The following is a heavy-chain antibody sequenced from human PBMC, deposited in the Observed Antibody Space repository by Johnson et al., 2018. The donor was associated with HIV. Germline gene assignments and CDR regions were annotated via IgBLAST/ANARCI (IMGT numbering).Heavy chain of an antibody. CDR1: GFNFNIYG. D-gene: IGHD3-22*01. J-gene: IGHJ3*02. CDR2: LWYDGTTA. V-gene: IGHV3-33*03. Sequence: VQLVESGGDMVQPGRSLRLSCAASGFNFNIYGMHWVRQAPGKGLEWVAILWYDGTTAFYADSVKGRFTISRDTSKKMLYLQMNSLRAEDTAVYYCTKGDNSGYYVAFDIWGQGTMVSVSS. CDR3: TKGDNSGYYVAFDI.